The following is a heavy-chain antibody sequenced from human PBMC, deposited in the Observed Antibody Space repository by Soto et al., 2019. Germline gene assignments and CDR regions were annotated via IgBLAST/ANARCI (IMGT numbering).Heavy chain of an antibody. D-gene: IGHD3-9*01. J-gene: IGHJ3*02. Sequence: ETLSLTCAVYGWSFSGYYWAGIRQPPGKGLEWIGEINHSGSTNYNPSLKRRVTISVDTSKNQFSLKLSSVTAADTAVYYCAREMGAYYDILTGYYNVRAFDIWGQGTMVTVSS. CDR1: GWSFSGYY. CDR3: AREMGAYYDILTGYYNVRAFDI. V-gene: IGHV4-34*01. CDR2: INHSGST.